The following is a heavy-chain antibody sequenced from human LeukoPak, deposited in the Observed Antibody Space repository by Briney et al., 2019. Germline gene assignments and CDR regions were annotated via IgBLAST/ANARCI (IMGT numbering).Heavy chain of an antibody. CDR2: ISGSGGST. CDR1: GFTFSSYA. CDR3: ANPQQLVPPAY. Sequence: GGSLRLSCAASGFTFSSYAMSWVRQAPGKGLEWVSAISGSGGSTYYADPVKGRFTIPRDNSKNTLYLQMNSLRAEDTAVYYCANPQQLVPPAYWGQGTLVTVSS. D-gene: IGHD6-13*01. J-gene: IGHJ4*02. V-gene: IGHV3-23*01.